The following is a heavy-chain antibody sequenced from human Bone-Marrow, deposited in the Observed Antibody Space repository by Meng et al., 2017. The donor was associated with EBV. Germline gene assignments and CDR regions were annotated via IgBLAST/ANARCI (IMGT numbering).Heavy chain of an antibody. Sequence: QVEAGGAGGGLVKPGGSLGLSCAASGFTFSDYYMSWIRQAPGKGLEWVSYISSSGSTIYYADSVKGRFTISRDNAKNSLYLQMNSLRAEDTAVYYCARDGGDSSGYYYDYWGQGTLVTVSS. D-gene: IGHD3-22*01. CDR2: ISSSGSTI. V-gene: IGHV3-11*01. CDR1: GFTFSDYY. J-gene: IGHJ4*02. CDR3: ARDGGDSSGYYYDY.